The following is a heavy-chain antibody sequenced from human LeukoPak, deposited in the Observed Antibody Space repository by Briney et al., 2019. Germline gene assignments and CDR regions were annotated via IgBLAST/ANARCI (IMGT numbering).Heavy chain of an antibody. Sequence: PGGSLRLSCAASGFTYSSYWMSWVRQPPGKGLEWVANIKQDGSQIYYVDSMKGRFTISRDNGKNALYLQMNSLRAEDTAVYHCEVVATRVYWGQGTLVTVSS. V-gene: IGHV3-7*01. CDR2: IKQDGSQI. J-gene: IGHJ4*02. CDR1: GFTYSSYW. CDR3: EVVATRVY. D-gene: IGHD5-12*01.